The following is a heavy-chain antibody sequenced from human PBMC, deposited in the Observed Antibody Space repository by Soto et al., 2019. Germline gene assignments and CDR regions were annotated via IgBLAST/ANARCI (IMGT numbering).Heavy chain of an antibody. Sequence: QVQLVQSGVEVKKPGSSVKVSCKAAGGSFSIYTGFWVRQAPGQGLEWMGRIIPMFDIANYEQNFQGRVTFNADKFTDTFYMEMLNLRSDDTAVYYCSLGSLSADVFDIWGQGTLVTVSS. CDR2: IIPMFDIA. V-gene: IGHV1-69*02. CDR1: GGSFSIYT. J-gene: IGHJ3*02. D-gene: IGHD6-6*01. CDR3: SLGSLSADVFDI.